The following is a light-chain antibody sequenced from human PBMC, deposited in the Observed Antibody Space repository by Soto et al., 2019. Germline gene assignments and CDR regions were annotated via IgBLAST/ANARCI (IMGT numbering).Light chain of an antibody. CDR1: QNINNY. V-gene: IGKV1-39*01. CDR2: DAS. CDR3: QQSYSRPRT. Sequence: IHMTQSASSLSASVGHRVTITCRASQNINNYLNWYQQKPGKAPKLLIYDASSLETGVPSRFSGSGYGTEFNLTISSLQPEDFATYFCQQSYSRPRTFGQGTKVDIK. J-gene: IGKJ1*01.